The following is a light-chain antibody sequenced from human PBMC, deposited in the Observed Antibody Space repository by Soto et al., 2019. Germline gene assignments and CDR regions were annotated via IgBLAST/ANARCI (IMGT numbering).Light chain of an antibody. Sequence: QSVMAQPPSVSGAPGQSVTSSCTGSVSNIGAGYEVHWYQQLPGRAHKLLIYANSDRPSGVPDRFFGSRSGTSASLAITRLQAEDEADYYCQSYDSCMSALLFGGGTKLTVL. CDR2: ANS. V-gene: IGLV1-40*01. CDR3: QSYDSCMSALL. J-gene: IGLJ2*01. CDR1: VSNIGAGYE.